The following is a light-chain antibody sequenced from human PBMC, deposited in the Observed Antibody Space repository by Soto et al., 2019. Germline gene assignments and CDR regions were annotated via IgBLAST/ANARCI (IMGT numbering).Light chain of an antibody. CDR3: CSYAGTYTLYV. Sequence: QSALAQPRSVSGSPGQSVTISCTGTSSDVGGYNYVSWYQQHPGKAPKLMIYDVSKRPSGVPDRFSGSKSGNTASLTISGLQXEDEADYYCCSYAGTYTLYVFGTGTKV. J-gene: IGLJ1*01. V-gene: IGLV2-11*01. CDR2: DVS. CDR1: SSDVGGYNY.